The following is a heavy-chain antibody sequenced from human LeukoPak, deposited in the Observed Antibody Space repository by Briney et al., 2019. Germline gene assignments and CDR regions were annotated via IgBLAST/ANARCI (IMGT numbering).Heavy chain of an antibody. CDR2: INAGNGKT. V-gene: IGHV1-3*01. Sequence: ASVKVSCRASGYIFTDYAIQWVRQAHGQGLEWMGWINAGNGKTKYSQKFQGRVTITRDTSASTAYMELSGLRSDDTAVYYCARARWTSTVTTYYLDFWGQGTLVTVSS. CDR3: ARARWTSTVTTYYLDF. D-gene: IGHD4-17*01. J-gene: IGHJ4*02. CDR1: GYIFTDYA.